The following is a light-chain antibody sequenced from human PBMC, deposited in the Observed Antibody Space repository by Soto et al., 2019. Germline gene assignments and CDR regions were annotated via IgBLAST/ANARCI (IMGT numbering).Light chain of an antibody. CDR3: EQYNSYSIT. Sequence: DIQMTQSPSTLSASVGDRVTITCRASQSISSWLAWYQQKPGKAPKLLIYQASSLDSGVPSRFSGSGSGTEFTLTISSLQTDDVATYYCEQYNSYSITFGQGTRLDIK. V-gene: IGKV1-5*03. J-gene: IGKJ5*01. CDR2: QAS. CDR1: QSISSW.